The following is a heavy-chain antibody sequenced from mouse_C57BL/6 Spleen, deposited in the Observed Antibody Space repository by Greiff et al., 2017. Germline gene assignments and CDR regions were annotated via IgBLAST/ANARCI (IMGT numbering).Heavy chain of an antibody. Sequence: VQLQQSGAELVKPGASVKLSCKASGYTFTEYTIHWVKQRSGQGLEWIGWFYPGSGSIKYNEKFKDKATLTADKSSSTEYMGLSRLTSEDSAVYFCARHEAPPGSYGAWFAYWGQGTLVTVS. D-gene: IGHD1-1*02. V-gene: IGHV1-62-2*01. CDR1: GYTFTEYT. CDR3: ARHEAPPGSYGAWFAY. J-gene: IGHJ3*01. CDR2: FYPGSGSI.